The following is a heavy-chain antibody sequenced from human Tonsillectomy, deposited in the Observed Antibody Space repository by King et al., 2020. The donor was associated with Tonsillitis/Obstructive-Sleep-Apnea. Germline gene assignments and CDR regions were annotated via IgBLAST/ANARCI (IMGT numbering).Heavy chain of an antibody. J-gene: IGHJ6*03. V-gene: IGHV5-51*01. D-gene: IGHD2-21*01. CDR3: AVAYCGGDCYDAYYMDV. CDR2: IYPGDSDT. Sequence: VQLVESGAEVKKPGESLKISCKGSGYSFTSYWIGWVRQMSGKGLEWMGIIYPGDSDTRYSPSFQGQVTISADKSITTTYLQWSSLKASDTAMYYFAVAYCGGDCYDAYYMDVWGKGTTVTVSS. CDR1: GYSFTSYW.